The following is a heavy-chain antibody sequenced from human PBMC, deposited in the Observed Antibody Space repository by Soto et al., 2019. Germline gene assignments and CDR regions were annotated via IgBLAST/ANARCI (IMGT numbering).Heavy chain of an antibody. J-gene: IGHJ4*02. D-gene: IGHD1-1*01. V-gene: IGHV3-23*01. CDR1: GFIINRDA. CDR3: AKDKPGTTSFDY. CDR2: INDRGDTT. Sequence: PGGSLRLSCAASGFIINRDALSWVRQAPGKGLEWVAAINDRGDTTHYADSVKGRFTISRDTSKNTLYLQMNTLRAEDTAVYYCAKDKPGTTSFDYWGRGTLVTV.